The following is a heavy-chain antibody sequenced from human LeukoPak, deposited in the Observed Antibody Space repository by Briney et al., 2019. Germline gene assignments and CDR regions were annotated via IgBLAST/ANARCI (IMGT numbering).Heavy chain of an antibody. J-gene: IGHJ6*02. V-gene: IGHV1-46*01. Sequence: GASAKVSCKASGYTFTNYYMHWVRQAPGQGLEWMGTINPSGGSTSYAQKFQGRVTMTRDTSTSTVYMELSSLRSEDTAVYYCARDLVLTAIYRYSMDVWGQGTTVTVSS. CDR3: ARDLVLTAIYRYSMDV. CDR1: GYTFTNYY. D-gene: IGHD2-21*02. CDR2: INPSGGST.